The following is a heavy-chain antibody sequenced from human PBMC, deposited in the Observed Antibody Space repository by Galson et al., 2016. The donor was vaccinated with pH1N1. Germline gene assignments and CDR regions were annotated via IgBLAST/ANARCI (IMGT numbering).Heavy chain of an antibody. V-gene: IGHV3-23*01. CDR2: ISNDALTT. CDR1: GFTFSSNA. J-gene: IGHJ4*02. CDR3: AKTAGSTLGH. D-gene: IGHD2-21*02. Sequence: SLRLSCATSGFTFSSNAMSWVRQAPGKGLEWISTISNDALTTYYADSVKGRFTISRDNSKKTAYLQMNTLSAEDTAVYFCAKTAGSTLGHWGQGTLVTVSS.